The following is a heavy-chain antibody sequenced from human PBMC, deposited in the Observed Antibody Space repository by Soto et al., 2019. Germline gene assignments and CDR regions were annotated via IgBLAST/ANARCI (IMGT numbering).Heavy chain of an antibody. J-gene: IGHJ6*02. CDR2: IIPILGIA. Sequence: QVQLVQSGAEVKKPGSSVKVSCKASGGTFSSYTISWVRQAPGQGLEWMGRIIPILGIANYAQKFQGRVTITADKYTSTAYMELSSLRSEDTAVYYCARDKTPYYYGMDVWGQGTTVTVSS. CDR3: ARDKTPYYYGMDV. CDR1: GGTFSSYT. V-gene: IGHV1-69*08.